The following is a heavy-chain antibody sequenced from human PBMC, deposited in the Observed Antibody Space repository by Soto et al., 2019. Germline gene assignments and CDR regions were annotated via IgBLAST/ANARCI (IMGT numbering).Heavy chain of an antibody. CDR2: LNSDGSSA. J-gene: IGHJ3*02. D-gene: IGHD6-19*01. Sequence: PGGSLRLSCTGSGFTFSNYWMHWVRQVPGKGLVWVSRLNSDGSSASYADSVKGRFTISRDNAKDSLYLQMNSLRDEDTAVYYCARVRSGWSDAFDIWGQGTMVTVSS. CDR1: GFTFSNYW. V-gene: IGHV3-74*01. CDR3: ARVRSGWSDAFDI.